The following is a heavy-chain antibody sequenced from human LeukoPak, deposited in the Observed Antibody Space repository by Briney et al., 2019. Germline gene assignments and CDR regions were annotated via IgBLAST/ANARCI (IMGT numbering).Heavy chain of an antibody. J-gene: IGHJ4*02. D-gene: IGHD5/OR15-5a*01. CDR2: LSGSGAAT. V-gene: IGHV3-23*01. CDR1: GVNFSTFA. Sequence: GGSLRLSCAASGVNFSTFAMTWVRQTPEKGLEWVSSLSGSGAATYYADSVKGRFTISRDNAKSTLYLQMNSVGVEDTAVYYCAGSRGDYWGQGTLVLVSS. CDR3: AGSRGDY.